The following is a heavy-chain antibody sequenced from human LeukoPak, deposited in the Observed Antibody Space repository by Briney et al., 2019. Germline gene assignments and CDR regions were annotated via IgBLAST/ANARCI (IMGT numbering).Heavy chain of an antibody. D-gene: IGHD6-13*01. V-gene: IGHV4-59*01. CDR2: IYHSGST. J-gene: IGHJ5*02. CDR1: GGSISGYY. Sequence: SETLSLTCTVSGGSISGYYWTWIRQPPGKGLEWIGYIYHSGSTNYNPSLKSRVTISVDTSKKQFSLKMSSVTAADTAVYYCARGDHYTSSFFDPWGQGTLVTVSS. CDR3: ARGDHYTSSFFDP.